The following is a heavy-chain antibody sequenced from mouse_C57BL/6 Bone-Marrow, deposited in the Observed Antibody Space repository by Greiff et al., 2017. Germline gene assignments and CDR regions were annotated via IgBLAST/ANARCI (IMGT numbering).Heavy chain of an antibody. J-gene: IGHJ4*01. CDR1: GYTFTSYW. CDR3: ARSWYYGSRYAMDY. Sequence: QVQLQQPGAELVKPGASVKMSCKASGYTFTSYWITWVKQRPGQGLEWIGDIYPGSGSTNYNEKFKSKATLTVDTSSSTAYMQLSSLTSEDSSVDYCARSWYYGSRYAMDYWGQGTSVTVSS. V-gene: IGHV1-55*01. CDR2: IYPGSGST. D-gene: IGHD1-1*01.